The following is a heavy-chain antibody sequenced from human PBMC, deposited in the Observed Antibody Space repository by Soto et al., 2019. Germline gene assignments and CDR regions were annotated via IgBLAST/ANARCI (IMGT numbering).Heavy chain of an antibody. Sequence: GGSLRLSCAASGFTFSSYDMYWVRQATGKGLEWVSAIGTAGDTYYPGSVKGRFAISRENAKNSLYLQMNSLRAGDTAVYYCARLRPQLLTRIAARNYYYYYMDVWGKGTTVTVSS. CDR3: ARLRPQLLTRIAARNYYYYYMDV. V-gene: IGHV3-13*01. D-gene: IGHD6-6*01. CDR2: IGTAGDT. CDR1: GFTFSSYD. J-gene: IGHJ6*03.